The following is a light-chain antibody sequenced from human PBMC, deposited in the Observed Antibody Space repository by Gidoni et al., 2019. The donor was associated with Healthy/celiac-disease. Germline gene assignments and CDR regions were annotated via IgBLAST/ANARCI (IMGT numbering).Light chain of an antibody. CDR2: DAS. J-gene: IGKJ5*01. CDR3: QQRSNWPT. Sequence: EIVLTQSPATLSLSPGERATLSCRASQSVSSSLAWYQQKPGQAPRLLIYDASNRATGIPARFSGSGSGTDFTLTISSLEPEDFAVYYCQQRSNWPTFGQGTRLESK. CDR1: QSVSSS. V-gene: IGKV3-11*01.